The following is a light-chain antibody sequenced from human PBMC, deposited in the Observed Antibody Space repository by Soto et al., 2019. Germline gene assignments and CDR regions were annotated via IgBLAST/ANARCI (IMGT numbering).Light chain of an antibody. CDR1: SSNIGSNA. V-gene: IGLV1-44*01. J-gene: IGLJ2*01. CDR3: AAWDDSLNGLL. CDR2: SNT. Sequence: QSVLTQPPSVSGAPGQTVVISCSGSSSNIGSNAVNWYQQLPGTAPKLLIYSNTQRPSGVPDRFSGSKSGTSASLAISGLQSEDEADYYCAAWDDSLNGLLFGGGTKLTVL.